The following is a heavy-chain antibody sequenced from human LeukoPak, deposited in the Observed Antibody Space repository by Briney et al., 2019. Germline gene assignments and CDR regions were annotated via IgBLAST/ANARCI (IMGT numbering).Heavy chain of an antibody. D-gene: IGHD3-10*01. Sequence: SETLSLTCAVSGGSISSSNWWSWVRQPPGKGLEWIGEIYHSGSTNYNPSLKSRVTISVDKSKNQFSLKLSSVTAADTAVYYCARDRQRGRGYFDYWGQGTLVTVSS. V-gene: IGHV4-4*02. CDR2: IYHSGST. CDR1: GGSISSSNW. J-gene: IGHJ4*02. CDR3: ARDRQRGRGYFDY.